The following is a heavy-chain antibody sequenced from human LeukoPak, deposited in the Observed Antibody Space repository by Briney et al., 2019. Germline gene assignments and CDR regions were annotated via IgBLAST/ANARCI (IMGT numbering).Heavy chain of an antibody. CDR3: ARLRGYSYAFDY. V-gene: IGHV3-7*01. CDR1: GFTFSDYY. Sequence: GGSLRLSCAASGFTFSDYYMSWIRQAPGKGLEWVATIKKDGTEKYYVDSVKGRFTISRDNTKNSLYLQMNSLRAEDTAVYYCARLRGYSYAFDYWGQGTLVTVSS. J-gene: IGHJ4*02. D-gene: IGHD5-18*01. CDR2: IKKDGTEK.